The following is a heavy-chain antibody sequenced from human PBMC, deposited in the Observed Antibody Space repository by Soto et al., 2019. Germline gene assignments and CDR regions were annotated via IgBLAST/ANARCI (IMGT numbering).Heavy chain of an antibody. V-gene: IGHV3-53*01. CDR2: IYSGGST. J-gene: IGHJ4*02. D-gene: IGHD3-10*01. CDR3: AREADSGRHFDY. Sequence: GGSLRLSCAASGFTVSSNYMSWVRQAPGKGLEWVSVIYSGGSTYYADSVKGRFTISRDNSKNTLYLQMNSLRAEDTAVYYCAREADSGRHFDYWGQGTLVTVSS. CDR1: GFTVSSNY.